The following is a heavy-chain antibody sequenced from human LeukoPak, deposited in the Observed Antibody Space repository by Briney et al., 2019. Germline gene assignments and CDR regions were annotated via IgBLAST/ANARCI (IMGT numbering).Heavy chain of an antibody. CDR1: GFTSDDYA. CDR3: AKAGDYGDYPTFDY. Sequence: GGSLRLSCAASGFTSDDYAMHWVRQAPGRGLGWVSAISWNSGSIGYADSVKGRFTISRDNAKNSLYLQMNSLRAEDTALYYCAKAGDYGDYPTFDYWGQGTLVTVSS. CDR2: ISWNSGSI. D-gene: IGHD4-17*01. V-gene: IGHV3-9*02. J-gene: IGHJ4*02.